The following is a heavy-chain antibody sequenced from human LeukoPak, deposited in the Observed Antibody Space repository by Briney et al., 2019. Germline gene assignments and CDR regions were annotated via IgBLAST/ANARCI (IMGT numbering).Heavy chain of an antibody. Sequence: GGSLRLSCTVSGFTFSSYGMHWVRQAPGKGLEWVAVIWYDGSNKYYADSVKGRFTISRDNSKNTLYLQMDSLRGEDTAVYYCAKDFRIGYYAHFDYWGQGALVTVSS. CDR3: AKDFRIGYYAHFDY. CDR2: IWYDGSNK. V-gene: IGHV3-33*06. J-gene: IGHJ4*02. D-gene: IGHD3-22*01. CDR1: GFTFSSYG.